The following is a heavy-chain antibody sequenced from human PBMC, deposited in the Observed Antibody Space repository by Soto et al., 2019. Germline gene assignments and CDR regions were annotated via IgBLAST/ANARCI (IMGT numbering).Heavy chain of an antibody. CDR2: IYYSGST. J-gene: IGHJ4*02. V-gene: IGHV4-59*01. CDR3: ARALRAYCGGDCYSAYFDY. CDR1: GCSISSYY. D-gene: IGHD2-21*02. Sequence: PSETLSLTCTVSGCSISSYYWSWIRQPPGKRLDLIGYIYYSGSTNYNPSLKSRVTISVYTSKNQFSLKLSSVTAADTAVYYFARALRAYCGGDCYSAYFDYWGQGTLVTVSS.